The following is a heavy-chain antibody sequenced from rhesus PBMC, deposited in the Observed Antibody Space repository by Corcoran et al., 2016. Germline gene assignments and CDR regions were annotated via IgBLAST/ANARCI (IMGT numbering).Heavy chain of an antibody. D-gene: IGHD2-21*01. Sequence: EVPLVESGGGLVTPGVSLRLYCAASGYTFGDYGWITFISYTSKNIYDADSVKGRFTISRDNAKNSRSLQMNSLRAEDTAVYYCARDRAEYCTGSGCYEGLDYWGQGVLVTVSS. J-gene: IGHJ4*01. CDR1: GYTFGDYG. V-gene: IGHV3-183*01. CDR2: ISYTSKNI. CDR3: ARDRAEYCTGSGCYEGLDY.